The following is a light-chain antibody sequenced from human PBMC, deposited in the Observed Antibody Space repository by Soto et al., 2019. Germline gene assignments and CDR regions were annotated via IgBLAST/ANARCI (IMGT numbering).Light chain of an antibody. V-gene: IGKV1-39*01. CDR2: AAS. CDR3: QQTYRMSPT. J-gene: IGKJ5*01. CDR1: QSITRY. Sequence: DIQMTQSPSSLSASVGNRVTITCRASQSITRYLNWYQQKPGKAPKLLIYAASSLQSGVPSRFSGSGSGTDFTLTISSLQPEDFAIYYCQQTYRMSPTFGQGTRLEIK.